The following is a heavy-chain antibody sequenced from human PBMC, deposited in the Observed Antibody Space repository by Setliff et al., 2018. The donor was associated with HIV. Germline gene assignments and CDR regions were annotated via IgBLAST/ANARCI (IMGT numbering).Heavy chain of an antibody. D-gene: IGHD5-12*01. Sequence: PSETLSLTCTVSGGSISSYYWSWIRQPAGKGLEWIGRFYTSGSTNYNPSLKSRVTMSVDTSKNQFSLKVRYVTAADTAIYYCAREIWGQVAHVPYGMDVWGQGPRSPSP. CDR2: FYTSGST. CDR1: GGSISSYY. V-gene: IGHV4-4*07. J-gene: IGHJ6*02. CDR3: AREIWGQVAHVPYGMDV.